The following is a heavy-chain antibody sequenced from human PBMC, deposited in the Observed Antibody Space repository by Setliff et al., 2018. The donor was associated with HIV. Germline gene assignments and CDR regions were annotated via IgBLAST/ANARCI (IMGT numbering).Heavy chain of an antibody. Sequence: SLTCTVSGDSVRSQTYTWSWIRQSAGEGLEWIGHFYGSGSTDYNPSLNSRVTISLDTSKNQFSLRLTSVTAADTAVYYCARGWRSLIRGGWFDPWGQGTLVTVSS. V-gene: IGHV4-61*09. CDR3: ARGWRSLIRGGWFDP. D-gene: IGHD3-16*01. CDR1: GDSVRSQTYT. J-gene: IGHJ5*02. CDR2: FYGSGST.